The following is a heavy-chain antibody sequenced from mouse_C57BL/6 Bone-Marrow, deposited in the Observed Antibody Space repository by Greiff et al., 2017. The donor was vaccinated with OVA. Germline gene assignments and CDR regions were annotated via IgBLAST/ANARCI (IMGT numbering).Heavy chain of an antibody. V-gene: IGHV1-69*01. CDR3: AREGYDYSWFAY. CDR2: IDPSDSYT. Sequence: VQLQQPGAELVMPGASVKLSCKASGYTFTSYWMHWVKQRPGQGLEWIGEIDPSDSYTNYNQKFKGKSTLTVDKSSSTAYMQLSSLTSEDSAVYYCAREGYDYSWFAYWGQGTLVTVSA. J-gene: IGHJ3*01. CDR1: GYTFTSYW. D-gene: IGHD2-4*01.